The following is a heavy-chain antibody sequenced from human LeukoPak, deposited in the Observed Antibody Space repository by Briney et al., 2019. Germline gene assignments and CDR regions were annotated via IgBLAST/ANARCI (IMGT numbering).Heavy chain of an antibody. Sequence: ASVKVSCKASGYTFTGYYMHWVRQAPGQGLGWMGWINPNSGGTNYAQKFQGRVTMTRDTSISTAYMELSRLRSDDTAVYYCARDPYYYDSSEMGSFDYWGQGTLVTVSS. J-gene: IGHJ4*02. CDR1: GYTFTGYY. V-gene: IGHV1-2*02. CDR3: ARDPYYYDSSEMGSFDY. CDR2: INPNSGGT. D-gene: IGHD3-22*01.